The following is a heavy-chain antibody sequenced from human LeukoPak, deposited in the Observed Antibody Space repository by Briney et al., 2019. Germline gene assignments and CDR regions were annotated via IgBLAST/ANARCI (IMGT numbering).Heavy chain of an antibody. D-gene: IGHD2-2*01. Sequence: SETLSLTCAVYGGSFSGYYWSWIRQPPGKGLEWIGEINHSGSTNYNPSLKSRVTISVDTSKNQSSLKLSSVTAADTAVYYCARGDIVVVPAAQGDYYYYYDMDVWGQGTTVTVS. CDR3: ARGDIVVVPAAQGDYYYYYDMDV. CDR1: GGSFSGYY. J-gene: IGHJ6*02. V-gene: IGHV4-34*01. CDR2: INHSGST.